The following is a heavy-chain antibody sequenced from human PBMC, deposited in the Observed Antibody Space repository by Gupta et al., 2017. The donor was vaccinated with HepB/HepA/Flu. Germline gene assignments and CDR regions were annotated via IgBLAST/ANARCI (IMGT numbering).Heavy chain of an antibody. CDR1: GFPFSSSS. CDR2: ISSDGTTT. CDR3: ARVSGGYTYGNYYFDY. D-gene: IGHD5-18*01. Sequence: EVQLLESGGTLVQPGGSLRLSWGASGFPFSSSSMNWVRQAPGKGLEWVSYISSDGTTTYYADSVKGRFTISRDNARDSLSLQMNSLRDEDTAVYYCARVSGGYTYGNYYFDYWGQGTLVTVSS. J-gene: IGHJ4*02. V-gene: IGHV3-48*02.